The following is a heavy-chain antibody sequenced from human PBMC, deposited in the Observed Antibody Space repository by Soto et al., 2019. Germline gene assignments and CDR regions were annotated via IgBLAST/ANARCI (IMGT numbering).Heavy chain of an antibody. D-gene: IGHD1-26*01. J-gene: IGHJ4*02. CDR1: GFTFSTCG. CDR2: ISYDGGVT. CDR3: AKRRLAYSGSYSVDY. Sequence: QLQLVESGGGVVQPGKSLRLSCAASGFTFSTCGMHWVRQAPGKGLEWVALISYDGGVTKYVDSVKGRFTISRDSSTNTLFLQMNSLRAEDTAVYYCAKRRLAYSGSYSVDYWGQGTLVTVSS. V-gene: IGHV3-30*18.